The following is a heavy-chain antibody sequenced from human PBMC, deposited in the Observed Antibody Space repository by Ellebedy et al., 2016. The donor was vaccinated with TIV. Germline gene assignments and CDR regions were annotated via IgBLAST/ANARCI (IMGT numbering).Heavy chain of an antibody. V-gene: IGHV4-61*01. CDR2: INHSGST. J-gene: IGHJ5*02. CDR1: GGSVSSGSYY. D-gene: IGHD6-13*01. CDR3: ARYGGMWYSSSWYEPLGP. Sequence: SETLSLTXTVSGGSVSSGSYYWSWIRQPPGKGLEWIGEINHSGSTNYNPSLKSRVTISVDTSKNQFSLKLSSVTAADTAVYYCARYGGMWYSSSWYEPLGPWGQGTLVTVSS.